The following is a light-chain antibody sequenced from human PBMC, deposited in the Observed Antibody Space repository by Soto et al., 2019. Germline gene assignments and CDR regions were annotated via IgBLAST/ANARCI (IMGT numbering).Light chain of an antibody. V-gene: IGKV3-11*01. CDR2: DAS. CDR3: QQRNDWPLT. J-gene: IGKJ4*01. Sequence: EIVLTQSPATLSSSPGESVTLSCRASQSVRTYLAWYQQRPGQAPRLLIYDASNRSTGIPARFSGSGSVTDFTLTISSIEPEDFAIYDCQQRNDWPLTDGGGT. CDR1: QSVRTY.